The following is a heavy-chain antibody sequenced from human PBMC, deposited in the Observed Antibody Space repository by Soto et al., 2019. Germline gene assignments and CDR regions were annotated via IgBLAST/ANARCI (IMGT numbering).Heavy chain of an antibody. CDR3: ARNSYYNIELFDY. Sequence: QVQLVQSGPEVKRPGASVMVACKTSGYSFTDYGVTWLRQAPGQGLEWMGWISGYNGNTNYGQKFQDRVTMTTDTPTSTAHMELRSLRPDDTAVYYCARNSYYNIELFDYWGQGTLVTVSS. V-gene: IGHV1-18*01. J-gene: IGHJ4*02. CDR1: GYSFTDYG. CDR2: ISGYNGNT. D-gene: IGHD3-10*01.